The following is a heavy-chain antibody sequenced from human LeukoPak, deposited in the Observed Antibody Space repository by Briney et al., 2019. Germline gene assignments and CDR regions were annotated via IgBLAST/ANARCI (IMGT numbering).Heavy chain of an antibody. CDR2: INYSGST. D-gene: IGHD3-22*01. CDR1: GGSISSSSHY. CDR3: ARRYYYDSSGYYYHFDY. J-gene: IGHJ4*02. V-gene: IGHV4-39*01. Sequence: SETLSLICTVSGGSISSSSHYWGWIRQPPGKGLEWIGTINYSGSTYYNLSLKSRVTISVDTSKNQFSLKLSSVTAADTAVYYCARRYYYDSSGYYYHFDYWGQGTLVTVSS.